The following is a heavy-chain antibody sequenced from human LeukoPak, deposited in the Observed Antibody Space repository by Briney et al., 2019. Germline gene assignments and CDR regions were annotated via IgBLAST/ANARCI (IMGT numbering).Heavy chain of an antibody. V-gene: IGHV1-69*01. Sequence: SVKVSCKASVGTFSSYAISWVRQAPGQGLEWMGGIIPIFGTANYAQKFQGRVTITADESTSTAYMELSSLRSEDTAVYYCARDDNGEVVTATPTTIEYFQHWGQGTLVTVSS. CDR1: VGTFSSYA. CDR2: IIPIFGTA. D-gene: IGHD2-21*02. J-gene: IGHJ1*01. CDR3: ARDDNGEVVTATPTTIEYFQH.